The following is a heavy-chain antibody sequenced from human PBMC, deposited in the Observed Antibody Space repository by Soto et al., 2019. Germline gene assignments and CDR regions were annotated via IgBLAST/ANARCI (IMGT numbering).Heavy chain of an antibody. CDR2: IYYSGST. Sequence: QVQLQESGPGLVKPSQTLSLTCTVSGGSISSGDYYWSWIRQPPGKGLEWIGYIYYSGSTYYNPSLKSRVTISVDTSKNQFSLKLSSVTAADTAXXXXXXXXXXXXTFDPWGQGTLVTVSS. V-gene: IGHV4-30-4*01. CDR1: GGSISSGDYY. J-gene: IGHJ5*02. CDR3: XXXXXXXXTFDP.